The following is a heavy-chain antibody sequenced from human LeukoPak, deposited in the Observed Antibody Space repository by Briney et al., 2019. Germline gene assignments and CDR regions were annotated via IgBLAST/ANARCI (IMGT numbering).Heavy chain of an antibody. CDR1: GYTFSGYY. Sequence: ASVKVSCKASGYTFSGYYIHWVRQAPGQGLEWMGWINPNSGGTNYAQKFQGRVTMTRDTSISTVYMEVSRLRYDDTAVYYCARPYFQWELRYWGPGTLVTVSS. CDR2: INPNSGGT. J-gene: IGHJ4*02. CDR3: ARPYFQWELRY. D-gene: IGHD1-26*01. V-gene: IGHV1-2*02.